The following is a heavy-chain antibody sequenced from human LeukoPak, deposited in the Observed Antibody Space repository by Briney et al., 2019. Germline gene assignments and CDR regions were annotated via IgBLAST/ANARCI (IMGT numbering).Heavy chain of an antibody. Sequence: SETLSLTCTVSGGSISSGDYYWSWIRQPPGKGLEWIGYIYYSGGTYYNPSLKSRVTISVDTSKNQFSLKLSSVTAADTAVYYCAREGLQLFDYWGQGTLVTVSS. D-gene: IGHD5-24*01. CDR3: AREGLQLFDY. CDR2: IYYSGGT. V-gene: IGHV4-30-4*01. CDR1: GGSISSGDYY. J-gene: IGHJ4*02.